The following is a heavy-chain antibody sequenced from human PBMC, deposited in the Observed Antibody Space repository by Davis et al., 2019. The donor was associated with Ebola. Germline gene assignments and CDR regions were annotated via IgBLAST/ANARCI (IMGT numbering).Heavy chain of an antibody. Sequence: ASVQVSCKASGGTFSSYAISWVRQAPGQGLEWMGIINPSGGSTSYAQKFQGRVTMTRDTSASTAYMELSSLRSEDTAVYYCARSVVAASFAILDYWGQGTLVTVSS. CDR1: GGTFSSYA. CDR3: ARSVVAASFAILDY. CDR2: INPSGGST. J-gene: IGHJ4*02. V-gene: IGHV1-46*01. D-gene: IGHD2-15*01.